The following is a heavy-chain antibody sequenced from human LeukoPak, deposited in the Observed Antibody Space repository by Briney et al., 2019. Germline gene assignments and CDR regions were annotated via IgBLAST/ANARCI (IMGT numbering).Heavy chain of an antibody. J-gene: IGHJ4*02. D-gene: IGHD3-10*01. CDR2: LTWNGGRM. Sequence: PGGSLRLSCAASGFTFDDYAMHWVRQGPGKGLEWVSGLTWNGGRMAYADSVEGRFTISRDNAKNSLYLQMNTLRPEDTALYYCAKSFRGSGLSYFDSWGQGTLVTVSS. CDR1: GFTFDDYA. CDR3: AKSFRGSGLSYFDS. V-gene: IGHV3-9*01.